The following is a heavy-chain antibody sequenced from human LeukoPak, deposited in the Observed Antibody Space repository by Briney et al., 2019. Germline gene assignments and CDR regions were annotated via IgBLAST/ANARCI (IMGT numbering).Heavy chain of an antibody. D-gene: IGHD3-3*01. V-gene: IGHV1-8*01. Sequence: ASVKVSCKASGYTFTSYDINWVRQATGQGLEWMGWMNPNSGNTGYAQKFQGRVTMTRNTSISTAYMELSSLRSEDTAVYYCARGSRIFGVVGMDVWGQGTTVIVSS. CDR3: ARGSRIFGVVGMDV. CDR1: GYTFTSYD. J-gene: IGHJ6*02. CDR2: MNPNSGNT.